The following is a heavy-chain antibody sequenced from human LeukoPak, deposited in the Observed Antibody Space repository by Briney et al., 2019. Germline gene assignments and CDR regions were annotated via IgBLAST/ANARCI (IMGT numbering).Heavy chain of an antibody. CDR3: ARGRVSPNY. V-gene: IGHV3-74*01. J-gene: IGHJ4*02. D-gene: IGHD3-10*01. Sequence: GGSLRLSCTASGFSFSGHWMHWARQLPGKGLVWVSRISPTGSTTSYADSVKGRFTISRDNAKNSLYLQMNSLRAEDTAVYYCARGRVSPNYWGQGTLVTVSS. CDR1: GFSFSGHW. CDR2: ISPTGSTT.